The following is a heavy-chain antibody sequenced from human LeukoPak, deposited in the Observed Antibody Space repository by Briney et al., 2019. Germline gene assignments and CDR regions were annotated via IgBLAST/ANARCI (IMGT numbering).Heavy chain of an antibody. CDR2: INPNSGGT. J-gene: IGHJ6*03. CDR3: ARGRRILERRSRSYYMDV. D-gene: IGHD1-1*01. Sequence: ASVKVSCKASGYTFTGYYMHWVRQAPGQGLEWMGWINPNSGGTNYAQKFQGRVTMTRNTSISTAYMELSSLRSEDTAVYYCARGRRILERRSRSYYMDVWGKGTTVTISS. CDR1: GYTFTGYY. V-gene: IGHV1-2*02.